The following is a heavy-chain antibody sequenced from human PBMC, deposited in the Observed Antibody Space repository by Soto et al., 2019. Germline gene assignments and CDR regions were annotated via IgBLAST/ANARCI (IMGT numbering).Heavy chain of an antibody. Sequence: EVQLVESGGGLVKPGGSLRLSCAASGFTFSSYSMNWVRQAPGKGLEWVSSISSSSSYICYADSVKGRFTISRDNAKNSLYLQMNSLRAEDTAVYYCAQEMATSSYYYGMDVWGQGTKVTVSS. CDR3: AQEMATSSYYYGMDV. CDR2: ISSSSSYI. CDR1: GFTFSSYS. D-gene: IGHD5-12*01. V-gene: IGHV3-21*01. J-gene: IGHJ6*02.